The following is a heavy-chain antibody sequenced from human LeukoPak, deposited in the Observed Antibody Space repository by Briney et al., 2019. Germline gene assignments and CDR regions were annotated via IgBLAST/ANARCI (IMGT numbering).Heavy chain of an antibody. CDR2: IHYSGST. V-gene: IGHV4-59*08. J-gene: IGHJ3*02. D-gene: IGHD6-19*01. CDR3: ARPYSSAWKGVFEI. Sequence: PSETLSLTCTVSAGSISNYYWSCIRQPPGKGLEWIGYIHYSGSTNYNPSLESRVTISVDTSKNQFSLKLSSVTAADTAVYYCARPYSSAWKGVFEIWGHGTMVTVSS. CDR1: AGSISNYY.